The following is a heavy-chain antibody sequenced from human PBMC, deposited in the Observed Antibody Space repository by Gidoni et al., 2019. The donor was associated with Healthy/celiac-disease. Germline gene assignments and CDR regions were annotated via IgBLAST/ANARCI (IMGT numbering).Heavy chain of an antibody. CDR2: ISYDGSNK. D-gene: IGHD4-17*01. CDR3: AKLNSDTVTTLYYFDY. V-gene: IGHV3-30*18. J-gene: IGHJ4*02. Sequence: QVQLVESGGGVVQPGRSLRLSCAASGFTFSSYGMHWVRQAPGKGLEWVAVISYDGSNKYYADSVKGRFTISRDNSKNTLYLQMNSLRAEDTAVYYCAKLNSDTVTTLYYFDYWGQGTLVTVSS. CDR1: GFTFSSYG.